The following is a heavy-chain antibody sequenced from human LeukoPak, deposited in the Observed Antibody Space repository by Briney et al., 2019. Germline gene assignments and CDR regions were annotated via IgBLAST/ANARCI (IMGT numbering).Heavy chain of an antibody. Sequence: SETLSLTCTVSGGSIKPYYWNWIRQPPGKGLEWIGYIYYSGTTNYNPSLKSRVTISVDTSKNQFSLKLSSVTAADTAVYYCARGVYIAAAQYGYWGQGTLVTVSS. J-gene: IGHJ4*02. V-gene: IGHV4-59*01. CDR3: ARGVYIAAAQYGY. D-gene: IGHD6-13*01. CDR1: GGSIKPYY. CDR2: IYYSGTT.